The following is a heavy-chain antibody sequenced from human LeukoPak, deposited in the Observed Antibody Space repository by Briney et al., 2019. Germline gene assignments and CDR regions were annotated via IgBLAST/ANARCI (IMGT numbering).Heavy chain of an antibody. CDR3: VGGSSSYGVYFDY. CDR2: LYYSGSA. V-gene: IGHV4-39*07. D-gene: IGHD6-6*01. J-gene: IGHJ4*02. CDR1: GGSISSSRYY. Sequence: SETLSLTCTVSGGSISSSRYYWAWIRQSPGKGLEWIGSLYYSGSAYYNPSLKSRVTISVDTSKNQFSLKLSSVTAADTAVYYCVGGSSSYGVYFDYWGQGTLVTVSS.